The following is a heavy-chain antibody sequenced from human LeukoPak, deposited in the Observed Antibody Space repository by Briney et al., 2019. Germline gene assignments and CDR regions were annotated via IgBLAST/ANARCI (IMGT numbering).Heavy chain of an antibody. Sequence: ASVKVSCKASGYRFTSYWMHWVRQAPGQGLEWMGVINLSGSGTRYAQPLQGRVTMTRDTSTNTDYMELSSLTSEDTAVYYCARDNSAGTPTYWWFDPWGQGTLVTVSS. J-gene: IGHJ5*02. D-gene: IGHD1/OR15-1a*01. CDR1: GYRFTSYW. CDR3: ARDNSAGTPTYWWFDP. V-gene: IGHV1-46*01. CDR2: INLSGSGT.